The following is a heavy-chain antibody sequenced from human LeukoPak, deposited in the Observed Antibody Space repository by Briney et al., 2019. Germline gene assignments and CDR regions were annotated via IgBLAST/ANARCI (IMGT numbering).Heavy chain of an antibody. CDR1: GFTFSSYA. V-gene: IGHV3-23*01. D-gene: IGHD5-18*01. Sequence: GGSRKLSCTASGFTFSSYAMSWVRQAPGKGLEWVSAISGGGDDTYYADSVKGRLTISRDNSKNTLYLQMNSLRVEDTAIYYCVKEMGSVDTAMVSLSRLGYWGQGTLVTVSS. CDR3: VKEMGSVDTAMVSLSRLGY. CDR2: ISGGGDDT. J-gene: IGHJ4*02.